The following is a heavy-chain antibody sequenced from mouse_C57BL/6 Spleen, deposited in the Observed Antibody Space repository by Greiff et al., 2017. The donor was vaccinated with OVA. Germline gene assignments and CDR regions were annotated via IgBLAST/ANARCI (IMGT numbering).Heavy chain of an antibody. Sequence: VQLKESGGGLVKPGGSLKLSCAASGFTFSDYGMHWVRQAPEKGLEWVAYISSGSSTIYYADTVKGRFTISRDNAKNTLFLQMTSLRSEDTAMYYGARDYSNFYWYFGVWGTGTTVTVSS. V-gene: IGHV5-17*01. D-gene: IGHD2-5*01. J-gene: IGHJ1*03. CDR3: ARDYSNFYWYFGV. CDR1: GFTFSDYG. CDR2: ISSGSSTI.